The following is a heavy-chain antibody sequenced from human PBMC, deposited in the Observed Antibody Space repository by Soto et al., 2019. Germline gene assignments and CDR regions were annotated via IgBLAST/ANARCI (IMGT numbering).Heavy chain of an antibody. J-gene: IGHJ4*02. CDR2: IGRSGETI. V-gene: IGHV3-48*03. D-gene: IGHD6-6*01. CDR3: ARDSRGGAARRPTFYY. CDR1: GFTFSSFE. Sequence: PGVSLRLSCVGSGFTFSSFEMNWVRQTPGKGLEWLSYIGRSGETIYYADSVKGRFTISRDNAKSSLFLQMTGLRDEDTGIYYCARDSRGGAARRPTFYYWGRGTLVTVSS.